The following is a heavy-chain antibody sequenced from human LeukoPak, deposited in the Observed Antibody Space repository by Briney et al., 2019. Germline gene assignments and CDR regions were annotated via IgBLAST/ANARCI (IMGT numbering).Heavy chain of an antibody. CDR3: ARVIRPRITIFGVVIEGFDY. V-gene: IGHV4-38-2*02. CDR1: GYSISSGYY. J-gene: IGHJ4*02. CDR2: IYHSGST. D-gene: IGHD3-3*01. Sequence: PSETLSLTCTVSGYSISSGYYWGWIRQPPGKGLEWIGSIYHSGSTYYNPSLKSRVTISVDTSKNQFSLKLSSVPAADTAVYYCARVIRPRITIFGVVIEGFDYWGQGTLVTVSS.